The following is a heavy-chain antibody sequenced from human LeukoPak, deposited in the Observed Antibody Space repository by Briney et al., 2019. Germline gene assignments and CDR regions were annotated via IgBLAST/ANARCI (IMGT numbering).Heavy chain of an antibody. Sequence: GGSLRLSCAASGFTFSSYWMSWVRQAPGKGLEWVANIKQDGSEKYYVDSLKGRLTISRDNAKNSLYLQMNSLRAEDTAVYYCARVTESCGGDCYYYFDYWGQGTLVTVSS. J-gene: IGHJ4*02. CDR1: GFTFSSYW. CDR3: ARVTESCGGDCYYYFDY. D-gene: IGHD2-21*02. V-gene: IGHV3-7*01. CDR2: IKQDGSEK.